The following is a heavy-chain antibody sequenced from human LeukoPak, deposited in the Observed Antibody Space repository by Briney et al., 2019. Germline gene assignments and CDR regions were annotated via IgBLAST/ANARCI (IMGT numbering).Heavy chain of an antibody. Sequence: SETLSLTCAVYGGSFSGYFWSWIRQPPGKGLEWIGEINHSGSTNYNPSLKSQVTISVDTSKNQFSLKLSSVTAADTAVYYCATYSSSSHYYYMDVWGKGTTVTVSS. D-gene: IGHD6-6*01. CDR2: INHSGST. CDR1: GGSFSGYF. V-gene: IGHV4-34*01. J-gene: IGHJ6*03. CDR3: ATYSSSSHYYYMDV.